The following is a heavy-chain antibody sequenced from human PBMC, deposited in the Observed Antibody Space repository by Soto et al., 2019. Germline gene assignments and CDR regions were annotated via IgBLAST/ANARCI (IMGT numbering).Heavy chain of an antibody. J-gene: IGHJ3*02. D-gene: IGHD3-22*01. CDR3: AGDHDSSGYYPPDAFGI. V-gene: IGHV3-21*01. CDR2: ISSSSSYI. CDR1: GFTFSSYS. Sequence: GGSLRLSCAASGFTFSSYSMNWVRQAPGKGLEWVSSISSSSSYIYYADSVKGRFTISRDNAKNSLYLQMNSLRAEDTAVYYCAGDHDSSGYYPPDAFGIWGQGTMVTVSS.